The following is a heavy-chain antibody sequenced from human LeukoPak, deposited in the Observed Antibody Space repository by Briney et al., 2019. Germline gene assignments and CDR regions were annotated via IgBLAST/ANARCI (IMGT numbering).Heavy chain of an antibody. Sequence: SETLSLTCTVSGGSISSYYWSWIRQPPGKGLEWIGYIYYSGSTNYNPSLKSRVTISVDTSKNQFSLKLSSVTAADTAVYYCAREHWEVYYGSGSFSWFDPWGQGTLVTVSS. CDR1: GGSISSYY. D-gene: IGHD3-10*01. CDR2: IYYSGST. V-gene: IGHV4-59*01. J-gene: IGHJ5*02. CDR3: AREHWEVYYGSGSFSWFDP.